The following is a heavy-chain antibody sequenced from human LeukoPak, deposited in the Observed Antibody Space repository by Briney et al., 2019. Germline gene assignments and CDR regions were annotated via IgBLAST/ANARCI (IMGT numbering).Heavy chain of an antibody. CDR1: GGTFSSYA. CDR2: IIPIFGTA. J-gene: IGHJ4*02. CDR3: ARARGYYDSSEYYFDY. Sequence: SVKVSCKASGGTFSSYAISWVRQAPGQGLEWMGRIIPIFGTANYAQKFQGRVTITTDESTSTAYMELSSLRSEDTAVYYCARARGYYDSSEYYFDYWGQGTLFTVSS. V-gene: IGHV1-69*05. D-gene: IGHD3-22*01.